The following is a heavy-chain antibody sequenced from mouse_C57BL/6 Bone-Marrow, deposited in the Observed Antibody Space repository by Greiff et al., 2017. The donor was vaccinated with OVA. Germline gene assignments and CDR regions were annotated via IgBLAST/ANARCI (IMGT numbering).Heavy chain of an antibody. CDR3: ARQEDYYDSDYAMDY. J-gene: IGHJ4*01. D-gene: IGHD1-1*01. Sequence: VQLKQSGGGLVKPGGSLKLSCAASGFTFSDYGMHWVRQAPEKGLAWVAYISSGSSTIYYADTVKGRFTISRDNAKNTLFLQMTSQRSEDTAMYYCARQEDYYDSDYAMDYWGQGTSVTVSS. V-gene: IGHV5-17*01. CDR1: GFTFSDYG. CDR2: ISSGSSTI.